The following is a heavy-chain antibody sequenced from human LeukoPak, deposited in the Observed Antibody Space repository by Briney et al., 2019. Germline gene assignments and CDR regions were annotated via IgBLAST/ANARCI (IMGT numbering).Heavy chain of an antibody. CDR3: ARDSALDDIVVVPASIDWFDP. Sequence: ASVKVSCKASGYTFTSYGISWVRQAPGQGLEWMGWISAYNGNTNYAQKLQGRVTMTTDTSTSTAYMELRSLRSDDTAVYYCARDSALDDIVVVPASIDWFDPWGQGTLVTVSS. J-gene: IGHJ5*02. D-gene: IGHD2-2*01. V-gene: IGHV1-18*01. CDR2: ISAYNGNT. CDR1: GYTFTSYG.